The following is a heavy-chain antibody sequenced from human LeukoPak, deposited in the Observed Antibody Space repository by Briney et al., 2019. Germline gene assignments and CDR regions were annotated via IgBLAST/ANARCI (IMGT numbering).Heavy chain of an antibody. J-gene: IGHJ3*02. CDR1: GYTLTELS. V-gene: IGHV1-69*06. CDR2: IIPIFGTT. Sequence: ASVKVSCKVSGYTLTELSMHWVRQAPGQGLEWMGEIIPIFGTTNYAQKLQGRVTITADKSTSTASMALSSLRSEDTAVYYCARRFCSNGVCYHDRGAFDIWGQGTMVTVSS. D-gene: IGHD2-8*01. CDR3: ARRFCSNGVCYHDRGAFDI.